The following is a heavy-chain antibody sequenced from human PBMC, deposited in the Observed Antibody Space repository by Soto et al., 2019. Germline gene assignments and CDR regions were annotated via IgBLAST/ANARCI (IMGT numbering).Heavy chain of an antibody. Sequence: NPSETLSLTCTVSGGSISSYYWSWIRQPPGKGLEWIGYIYYSGSTNYNPSLKSRVTISVDTSKNQFSLKLSSVTAADTAVYYCAGVVPAAMFGSGSYYNSGNFDYWGQGTLVTVSS. J-gene: IGHJ4*02. CDR1: GGSISSYY. CDR2: IYYSGST. D-gene: IGHD3-10*01. V-gene: IGHV4-59*08. CDR3: AGVVPAAMFGSGSYYNSGNFDY.